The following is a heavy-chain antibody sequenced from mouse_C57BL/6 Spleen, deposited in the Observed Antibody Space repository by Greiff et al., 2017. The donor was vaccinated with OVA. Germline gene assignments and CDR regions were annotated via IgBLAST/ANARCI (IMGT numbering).Heavy chain of an antibody. CDR1: GFTFTDYY. Sequence: EVKLQESGGGLVQPGGSLSLSCAASGFTFTDYYMSWVRQPPGKALEWLGFIRNKANGYTTEYSASVKGRFTISRDNSQSILYLQMNALRAEDSATYYCASPQLGLWYFDVWGTGTTVTVSS. V-gene: IGHV7-3*01. CDR2: IRNKANGYTT. CDR3: ASPQLGLWYFDV. D-gene: IGHD4-1*02. J-gene: IGHJ1*03.